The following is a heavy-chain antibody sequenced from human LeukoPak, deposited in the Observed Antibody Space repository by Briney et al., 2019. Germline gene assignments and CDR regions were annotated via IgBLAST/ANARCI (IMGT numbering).Heavy chain of an antibody. CDR1: GFTFSSYE. J-gene: IGHJ4*02. V-gene: IGHV3-48*03. CDR3: ARIGGDYVLGVFDY. Sequence: PGGSLRLSCAAPGFTFSSYEMNWVRQAPGKGLEWVSYISSSGSTIYYADSVKGRFTISRDNAKNSLYLQMNSLRAEDTAVYYCARIGGDYVLGVFDYWGQGTLVTVFS. CDR2: ISSSGSTI. D-gene: IGHD3-16*01.